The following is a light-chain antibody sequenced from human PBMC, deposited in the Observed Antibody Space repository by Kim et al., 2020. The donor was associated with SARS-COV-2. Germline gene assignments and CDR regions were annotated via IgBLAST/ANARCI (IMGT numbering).Light chain of an antibody. CDR3: QQTYISPFT. J-gene: IGKJ3*01. CDR2: AAS. CDR1: QNINRH. V-gene: IGKV1-39*01. Sequence: AVVGDRGTITCRTSQNINRHLNLYHQKPGRAPKLLIYAASTLQGGVPSRFSGSGSETDFTLTISSLQPEDFATYFCQQTYISPFTFGPGTKVDIK.